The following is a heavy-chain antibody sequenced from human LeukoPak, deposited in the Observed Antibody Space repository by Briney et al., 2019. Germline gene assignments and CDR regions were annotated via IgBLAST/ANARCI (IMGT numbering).Heavy chain of an antibody. V-gene: IGHV3-30*02. J-gene: IGHJ5*02. CDR2: ILYDGSNE. CDR3: AKSFSPGSLDWFDP. Sequence: GGSLRLSCAASGLTVSSYSMNWVRQAPGKGLEWVASILYDGSNEYYADSVKGRFTISRDNSKNTLYLQMNSLRVEDTAVYYCAKSFSPGSLDWFDPWGQGTLVSVSS. CDR1: GLTVSSYS. D-gene: IGHD3-10*01.